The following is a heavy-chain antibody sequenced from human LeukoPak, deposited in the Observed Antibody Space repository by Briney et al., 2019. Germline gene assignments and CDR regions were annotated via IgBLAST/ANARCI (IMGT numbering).Heavy chain of an antibody. CDR1: GYTFTNYG. J-gene: IGHJ5*02. CDR2: ISTYNGNT. Sequence: ASVKVSCKASGYTFTNYGINWVRQAPGQGLEWMGWISTYNGNTNYAQKLQGRVTMTTDTSTSTAYMELRSLRSDGTAVYYCAREDIVVVPAGFDPWGQGTLVTVSS. D-gene: IGHD2-2*01. CDR3: AREDIVVVPAGFDP. V-gene: IGHV1-18*01.